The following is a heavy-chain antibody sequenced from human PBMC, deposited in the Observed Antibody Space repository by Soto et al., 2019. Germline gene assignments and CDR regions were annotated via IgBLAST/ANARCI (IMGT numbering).Heavy chain of an antibody. Sequence: PSETLSLTCTVSGGSISSSSYYRDWIRQPPGKGLEWIGSIYYSGSTYYNPSLKSRVTISVDTSKNQFSLKLSSVTAADTAVYYCARSSCGGDCYWRNWYYYYGMDVWGQGTTVTVSS. J-gene: IGHJ6*02. CDR3: ARSSCGGDCYWRNWYYYYGMDV. V-gene: IGHV4-39*07. CDR1: GGSISSSSYY. D-gene: IGHD2-21*02. CDR2: IYYSGST.